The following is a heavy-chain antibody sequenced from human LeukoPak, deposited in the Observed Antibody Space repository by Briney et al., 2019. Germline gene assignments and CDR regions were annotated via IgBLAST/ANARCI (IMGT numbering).Heavy chain of an antibody. Sequence: PGGSLRLSCAASGFTFSDYYMSWIRQAPGKGLEWVSYISSSGSTIYYADSVKGRFTISRDNAKNSLYLQMNSLRAEDTAVYYCAKGVLTYYYAPGAFDIWGQGTMVTVSS. CDR2: ISSSGSTI. J-gene: IGHJ3*02. CDR1: GFTFSDYY. D-gene: IGHD3-10*01. V-gene: IGHV3-11*01. CDR3: AKGVLTYYYAPGAFDI.